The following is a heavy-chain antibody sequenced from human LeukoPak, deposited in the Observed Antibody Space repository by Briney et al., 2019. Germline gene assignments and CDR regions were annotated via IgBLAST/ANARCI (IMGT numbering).Heavy chain of an antibody. V-gene: IGHV3-48*04. CDR1: GFTFSSYS. CDR2: ISSSSSTI. J-gene: IGHJ4*02. Sequence: GGSLRLSCAASGFTFSSYSMNWVRQAPGKGLEWVSYISSSSSTIYYADSVKGRFTISRDNAKNSLYLQMNSLRAEDTAVYYCAKEEGILNSGNVDYWGQGTLVTVSS. CDR3: AKEEGILNSGNVDY. D-gene: IGHD2-15*01.